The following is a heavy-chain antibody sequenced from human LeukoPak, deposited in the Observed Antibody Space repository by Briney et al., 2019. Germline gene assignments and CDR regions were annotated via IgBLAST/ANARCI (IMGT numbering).Heavy chain of an antibody. CDR2: ISGSGGST. Sequence: GGSLRLSCAASGFTFSSYAMSWVRQAPGKGLEWVSAISGSGGSTYYADSVKGRFTISRDNSKNTLYLQMNSLRAEDAAVYYCAKAHYDSSGYYYAFDYWGQGTLVTVSS. CDR1: GFTFSSYA. J-gene: IGHJ4*02. D-gene: IGHD3-22*01. CDR3: AKAHYDSSGYYYAFDY. V-gene: IGHV3-23*01.